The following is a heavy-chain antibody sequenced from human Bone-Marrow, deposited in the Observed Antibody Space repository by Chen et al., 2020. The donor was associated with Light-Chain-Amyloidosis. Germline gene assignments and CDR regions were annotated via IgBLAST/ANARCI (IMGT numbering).Heavy chain of an antibody. D-gene: IGHD5-18*01. Sequence: EVQLVESGGGLVKPGGSLRLSCAASGFTSGRHSMPWVRQAPGKGLEWVSSISTSSSYIHYADSMKGRFTISRDNAKNALFLQMNSLRAEDTAVYYCVREVYDYNYGASYYYYSMDVWGQGTTVTVSS. V-gene: IGHV3-21*02. J-gene: IGHJ6*02. CDR3: VREVYDYNYGASYYYYSMDV. CDR1: GFTSGRHS. CDR2: ISTSSSYI.